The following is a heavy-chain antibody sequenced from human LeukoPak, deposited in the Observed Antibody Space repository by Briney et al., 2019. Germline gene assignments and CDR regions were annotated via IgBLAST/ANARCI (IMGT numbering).Heavy chain of an antibody. CDR3: ASRMPARSLVGALTVHDAFDI. CDR2: IIPIFGTA. CDR1: GGTFSSYA. Sequence: GPSVKLSCKASGGTFSSYAISWVRQAPGQGLEWMGGIIPIFGTANYAQKFQDRVTITADESTSTAYMALSSLRSEDTAVYYCASRMPARSLVGALTVHDAFDIWGQGTMDTVSS. J-gene: IGHJ3*02. D-gene: IGHD1-26*01. V-gene: IGHV1-69*13.